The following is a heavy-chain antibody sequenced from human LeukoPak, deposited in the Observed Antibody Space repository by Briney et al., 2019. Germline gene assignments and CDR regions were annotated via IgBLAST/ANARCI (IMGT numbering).Heavy chain of an antibody. CDR2: IYTSSST. D-gene: IGHD5-18*01. CDR3: AREDTAMEYYFDY. CDR1: GGSISSYY. Sequence: SETLSLTCTVSGGSISSYYWSWIRHPAGKGLEWIGRIYTSSSTNYNPSLKSRVTMSVDTSKNQFSLKLSSVTAADTAVYYCAREDTAMEYYFDYWGQGTLVTVSS. V-gene: IGHV4-4*07. J-gene: IGHJ4*02.